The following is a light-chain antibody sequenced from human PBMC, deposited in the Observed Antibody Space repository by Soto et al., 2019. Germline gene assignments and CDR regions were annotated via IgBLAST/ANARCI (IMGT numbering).Light chain of an antibody. CDR2: EVS. Sequence: QSALTQPASVSGSPGQSIPLSCTGTSSDVGGYNYVSWYQQHPGKAPKLMIYEVSNRPSGVSNRFSGSKSGNTASLTISGLQAEDEADYYCSSYTTISTLEVFGGGTKLTVL. CDR3: SSYTTISTLEV. V-gene: IGLV2-14*01. J-gene: IGLJ3*02. CDR1: SSDVGGYNY.